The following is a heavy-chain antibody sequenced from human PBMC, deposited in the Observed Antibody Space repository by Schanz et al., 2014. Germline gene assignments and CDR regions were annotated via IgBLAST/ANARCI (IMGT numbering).Heavy chain of an antibody. V-gene: IGHV3-74*01. Sequence: EVQLVESGGGLVQPGGSLRLSCAASGFTLSNYWMHWVRQAPGKGLVWVSRINSDETTTTYADSVKGRFTISRDNAKNTLILQMNSLTAEDTAVYYCAKYGTGKGVSFEYWGQGTLVTVSS. D-gene: IGHD1-26*01. CDR3: AKYGTGKGVSFEY. J-gene: IGHJ4*02. CDR2: INSDETTT. CDR1: GFTLSNYW.